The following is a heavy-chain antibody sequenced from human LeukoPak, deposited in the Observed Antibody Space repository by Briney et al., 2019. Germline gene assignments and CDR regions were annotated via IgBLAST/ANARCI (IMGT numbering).Heavy chain of an antibody. CDR1: GYTLAGFY. D-gene: IGHD1-26*01. J-gene: IGHJ4*02. Sequence: GASVKVSCKASGYTLAGFYMHWVRQAPGQGLEWVGWINPNTGDTNLSQKFQGRVSMTRDTSINTAYMDLTSLRVDDTAFYYCARGGSEGFDFWGQGALVTVSS. V-gene: IGHV1-2*02. CDR2: INPNTGDT. CDR3: ARGGSEGFDF.